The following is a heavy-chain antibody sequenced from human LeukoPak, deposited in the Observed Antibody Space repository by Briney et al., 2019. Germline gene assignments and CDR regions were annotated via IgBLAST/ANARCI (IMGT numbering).Heavy chain of an antibody. D-gene: IGHD6-13*01. CDR1: GGSISSSSYY. Sequence: SETLSLTCTVSGGSISSSSYYWGWIRQPPGKGLEWIGSIYYSGSTYYNPSLKSRVTISVDTSKNQFSLKLSSVTAADTAVYYCARDLVRAAAAVYGFDPWGQGTLVTVSS. CDR2: IYYSGST. J-gene: IGHJ5*02. CDR3: ARDLVRAAAAVYGFDP. V-gene: IGHV4-39*07.